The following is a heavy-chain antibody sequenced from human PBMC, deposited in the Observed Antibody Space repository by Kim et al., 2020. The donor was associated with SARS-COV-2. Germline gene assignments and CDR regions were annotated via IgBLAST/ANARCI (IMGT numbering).Heavy chain of an antibody. V-gene: IGHV1-2*06. J-gene: IGHJ4*02. D-gene: IGHD3-10*01. CDR3: ARAGYGSGSYPYYFDY. CDR1: GYTFTGYY. CDR2: INPNSGGT. Sequence: ASVKVSCKASGYTFTGYYMHWVRQAPGQGLEWMGRINPNSGGTNYAQKFQGRVTMTRDTSISTAYMELSRLRSDDTAVYYCARAGYGSGSYPYYFDYWGQGTLVTVSS.